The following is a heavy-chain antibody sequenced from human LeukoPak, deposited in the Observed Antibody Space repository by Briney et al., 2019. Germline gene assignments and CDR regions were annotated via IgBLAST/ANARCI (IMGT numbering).Heavy chain of an antibody. D-gene: IGHD2/OR15-2a*01. CDR2: ISGSGGST. J-gene: IGHJ4*02. Sequence: GGSLRLSCAASGFTFSSYGMNWVRQAPGKGLEWVSAISGSGGSTYYANSVKGRFTISRDNSRNTLYLQMNSLRAEDTAVYYCAKGQVFQCDYWGQGTLVTVSS. V-gene: IGHV3-23*01. CDR1: GFTFSSYG. CDR3: AKGQVFQCDY.